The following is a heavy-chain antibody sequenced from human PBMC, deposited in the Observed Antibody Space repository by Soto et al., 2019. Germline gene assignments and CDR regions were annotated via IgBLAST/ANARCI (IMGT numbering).Heavy chain of an antibody. Sequence: ASVKVSCKASGYTFTSYGISWVRQAPGQGLEWMGWISAYNGNTNYAQKLQGRVTMTTDTSTSTAYMELRSLGSDDTAVYYCARDSDVLRYFDWPFWGQGTLVTVAS. D-gene: IGHD3-9*01. V-gene: IGHV1-18*01. CDR3: ARDSDVLRYFDWPF. CDR1: GYTFTSYG. J-gene: IGHJ4*02. CDR2: ISAYNGNT.